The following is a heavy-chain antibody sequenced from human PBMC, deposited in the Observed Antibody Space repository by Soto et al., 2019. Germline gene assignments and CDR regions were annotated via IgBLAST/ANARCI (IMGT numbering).Heavy chain of an antibody. J-gene: IGHJ4*02. CDR1: GFTFSSYG. V-gene: IGHV3-33*08. CDR2: IWYDGSNK. D-gene: IGHD6-19*01. CDR3: ARDRYGVGRGVGY. Sequence: GGSLRLSCAASGFTFSSYGMHWVRQAPGKGLEWVAVIWYDGSNKYYADSMKGRFTISRDNSKNTLYLQMNSLRAEDTAVYYCARDRYGVGRGVGYWGQGTLVTVSS.